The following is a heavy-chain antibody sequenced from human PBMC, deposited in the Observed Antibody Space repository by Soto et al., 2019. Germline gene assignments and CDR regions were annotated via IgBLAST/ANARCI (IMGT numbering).Heavy chain of an antibody. CDR3: ARKPPSAIQGWAFGMDV. Sequence: ELQLVETGGGLIQTGGSLRLSFAASGFSISSNYIAWVRQPPGKGREWVSTTFSGGNTEYAASVKGRCSISRDNYKNTLYLQMDNLRVEDTAVYYCARKPPSAIQGWAFGMDVWGQGTTVSVSS. V-gene: IGHV3-53*02. CDR2: TFSGGNT. J-gene: IGHJ6*02. D-gene: IGHD2-21*01. CDR1: GFSISSNY.